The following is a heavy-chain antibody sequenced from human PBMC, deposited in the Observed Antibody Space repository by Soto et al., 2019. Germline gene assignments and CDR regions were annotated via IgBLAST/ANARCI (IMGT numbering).Heavy chain of an antibody. CDR1: GFTFSSNY. D-gene: IGHD1-26*01. Sequence: VQLVESGGGVVQPGGSLRLSCAASGFTFSSNYMNWVRQAPGKGLECVSTIYSGGSTYYADSVKGRFTISRDNSKNTLYLQMNNLRAEDTAVYYCAGRVGATNYGMDVWGQGTTVTVSS. J-gene: IGHJ6*02. CDR2: IYSGGST. CDR3: AGRVGATNYGMDV. V-gene: IGHV3-66*01.